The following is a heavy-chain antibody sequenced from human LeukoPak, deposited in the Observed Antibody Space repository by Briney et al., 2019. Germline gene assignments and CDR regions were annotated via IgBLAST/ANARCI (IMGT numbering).Heavy chain of an antibody. V-gene: IGHV4-59*08. D-gene: IGHD4-23*01. CDR3: ARPSLDYGGIDAFDF. CDR2: IYYGGST. J-gene: IGHJ3*01. CDR1: GGSISSYD. Sequence: SETLSLTCTVSGGSISSYDWSWIRQPPGKGLEWVGYIYYGGSTNYNPSLKSRVTISVDTSKNQFSLKLSSVTAADTAVYYCARPSLDYGGIDAFDFWGQGTLVTVSS.